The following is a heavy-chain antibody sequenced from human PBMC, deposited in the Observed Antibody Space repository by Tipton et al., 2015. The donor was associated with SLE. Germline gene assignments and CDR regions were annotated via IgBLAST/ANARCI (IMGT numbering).Heavy chain of an antibody. V-gene: IGHV4-61*08. CDR1: GGSISTGGYC. CDR2: FYFSGSS. Sequence: TLSLTCTVSGGSISTGGYCWSWIRQSPGKGLEWIGFFYFSGSSQYNPSLKSRVAISADTSNNQFSLELRSVTAADTAVYYCARHLGVIVAFEVWGQGTVLTVSS. CDR3: ARHLGVIVAFEV. J-gene: IGHJ3*01. D-gene: IGHD3-10*01.